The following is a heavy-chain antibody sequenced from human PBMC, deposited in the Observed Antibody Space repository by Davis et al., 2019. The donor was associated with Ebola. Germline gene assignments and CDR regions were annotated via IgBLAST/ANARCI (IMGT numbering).Heavy chain of an antibody. CDR1: GFTFSDYY. CDR2: ISSSGSTI. CDR3: ASLALLWFGELLEDAFDI. V-gene: IGHV3-11*01. D-gene: IGHD3-10*01. J-gene: IGHJ3*02. Sequence: GESLKISCAASGFTFSDYYMSWIRQAPGKGLEWVSYISSSGSTIYYADSVKGRFTISRDNAKNSLYLQMNSLRAEDTAVYYCASLALLWFGELLEDAFDIWGQGTMVTVSS.